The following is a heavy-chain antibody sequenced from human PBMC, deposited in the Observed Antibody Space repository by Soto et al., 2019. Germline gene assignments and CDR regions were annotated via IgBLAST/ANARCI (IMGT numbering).Heavy chain of an antibody. Sequence: EVQLVESGGGLVQPGGSLKLSCAASGFTFSGSYMHWVRQASGKGLEWVGRIRSKANSYATAYAASVKGRFTISRDDSKNTAYLQMNSLKTEDTAVYYCTTVQQLSFDYWGQGTLVTVSS. V-gene: IGHV3-73*01. CDR3: TTVQQLSFDY. D-gene: IGHD6-13*01. J-gene: IGHJ4*02. CDR2: IRSKANSYAT. CDR1: GFTFSGSY.